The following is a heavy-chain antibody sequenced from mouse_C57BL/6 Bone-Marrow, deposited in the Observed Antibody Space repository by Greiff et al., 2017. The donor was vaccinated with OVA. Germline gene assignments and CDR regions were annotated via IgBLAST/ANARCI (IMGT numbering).Heavy chain of an antibody. CDR3: ARWGYYGSRRNYFDY. CDR2: INPYNGGT. V-gene: IGHV1-19*01. Sequence: VQLKESGPVLVKPGASVKMSCKASGYTFTDYYMNWVKQSHGKSLEWIGVINPYNGGTSYNQKFKGKATLTVDKSSSTAYMELNSLTSEDSAVYYCARWGYYGSRRNYFDYWGQGTTLTVSS. CDR1: GYTFTDYY. J-gene: IGHJ2*01. D-gene: IGHD1-1*01.